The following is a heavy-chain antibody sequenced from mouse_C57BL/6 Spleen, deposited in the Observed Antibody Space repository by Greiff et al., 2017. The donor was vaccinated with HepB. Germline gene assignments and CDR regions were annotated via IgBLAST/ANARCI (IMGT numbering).Heavy chain of an antibody. Sequence: VQLQQPGAELVRPGPSVKLSCKASGYTFTSYWMHWVKQRPGQGLEWIGVIDPSDSYTNYNQKFKGKATLTVDTSSSTAYMQLSSLTSEDSAVYYCARSDDYDGGFAYWGQGTLVTVSA. CDR3: ARSDDYDGGFAY. V-gene: IGHV1-59*01. D-gene: IGHD2-4*01. CDR1: GYTFTSYW. J-gene: IGHJ3*01. CDR2: IDPSDSYT.